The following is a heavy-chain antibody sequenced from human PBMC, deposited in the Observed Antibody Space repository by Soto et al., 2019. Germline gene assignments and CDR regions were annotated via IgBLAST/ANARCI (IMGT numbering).Heavy chain of an antibody. V-gene: IGHV3-53*01. D-gene: IGHD5-12*01. CDR3: SRDHSSGGYDY. CDR1: GFTANNIY. J-gene: IGHJ4*02. CDR2: ISDGGST. Sequence: GGSLRLSCAASGFTANNIYMSWVRQAPGKGLEWVSTISDGGSTYYADSVKGRFSLSRDKSMNTLYLQMNSLRAEDTAVYYCSRDHSSGGYDYRGQGSPVTVSS.